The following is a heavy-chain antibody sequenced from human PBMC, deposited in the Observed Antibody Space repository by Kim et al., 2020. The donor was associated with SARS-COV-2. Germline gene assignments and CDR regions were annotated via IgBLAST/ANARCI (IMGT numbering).Heavy chain of an antibody. CDR1: GYTFTSYG. Sequence: ASVKVSCKASGYTFTSYGISWVRQAPGQGLEWMGWISAYNGNTNYAQKLQGRVTMTTDTSTSTAYMELRSLRSDDTAVYYCARTLSSGSPPAAFDIWGQGTMVTVSS. D-gene: IGHD6-19*01. CDR2: ISAYNGNT. J-gene: IGHJ3*02. V-gene: IGHV1-18*01. CDR3: ARTLSSGSPPAAFDI.